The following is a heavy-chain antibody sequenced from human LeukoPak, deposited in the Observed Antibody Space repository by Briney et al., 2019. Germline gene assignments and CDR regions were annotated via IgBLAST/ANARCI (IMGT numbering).Heavy chain of an antibody. J-gene: IGHJ4*02. V-gene: IGHV1-8*01. CDR1: GYTFTSYD. Sequence: GASVKVSCKASGYTFTSYDINWVRQATGQGLEWMGWMNPNSGNTGYAQKFQGRVTMTRNTSISTVYMELSSLRSEDTAVYYCAIHSSSWFVTFDYWGQGTLVTVPS. CDR2: MNPNSGNT. CDR3: AIHSSSWFVTFDY. D-gene: IGHD6-13*01.